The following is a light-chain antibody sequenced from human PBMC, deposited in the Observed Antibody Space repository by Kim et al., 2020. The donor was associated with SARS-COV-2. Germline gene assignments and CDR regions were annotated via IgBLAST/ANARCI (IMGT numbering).Light chain of an antibody. Sequence: QSALTQPRSVSGSPGQSVTISCTGTSGDVGGYNHVSWHQQHPGKAPKLVISDVSQRPAGVPDRFSASKSGNTASLTISGLQAEDEADYYCSSYAGTYRLIFGGGTQLTVL. V-gene: IGLV2-11*01. CDR1: SGDVGGYNH. J-gene: IGLJ7*01. CDR2: DVS. CDR3: SSYAGTYRLI.